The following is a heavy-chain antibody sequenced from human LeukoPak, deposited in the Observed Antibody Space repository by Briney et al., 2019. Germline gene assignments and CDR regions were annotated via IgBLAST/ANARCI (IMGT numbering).Heavy chain of an antibody. CDR2: INLNGCST. CDR1: GFTFDDYG. CDR3: AREGHHRTFGY. J-gene: IGHJ4*02. V-gene: IGHV3-20*04. Sequence: GGSLRLSCAASGFTFDDYGMSGVREAPGKGVECVSVINLNGCSTGYAPSLKGRFTISRYNAKTSLYLQMNSLRAEDTALYYCAREGHHRTFGYWGQGTLVTVSS.